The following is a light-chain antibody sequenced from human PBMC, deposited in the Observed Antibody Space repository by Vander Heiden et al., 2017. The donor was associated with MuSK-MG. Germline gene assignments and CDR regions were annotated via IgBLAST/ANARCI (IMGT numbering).Light chain of an antibody. Sequence: IVMTQSPATLSVSPGERATLSCRASQSVSSNLAWYQQKPGQAPRLLIYGASTRATGIPARFSGSGYETEFTLTISSRQSEDFAVYYCQQYNNWPPLTFGGGTKLEIK. CDR1: QSVSSN. CDR2: GAS. CDR3: QQYNNWPPLT. V-gene: IGKV3-15*01. J-gene: IGKJ4*01.